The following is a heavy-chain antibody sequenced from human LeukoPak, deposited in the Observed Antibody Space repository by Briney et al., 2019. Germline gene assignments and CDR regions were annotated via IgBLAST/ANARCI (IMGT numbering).Heavy chain of an antibody. J-gene: IGHJ4*02. D-gene: IGHD6-13*01. V-gene: IGHV4-34*01. Sequence: PSETLSLTCAVYGGSFSGYYWSWIRQPPGKGLEWIGEINHSGSTNHNPSLKSRVTISVDTSKNQFSLKLSSVTAADTAVYYCARRRYSSSWYIDYWGQGTLVTVSS. CDR2: INHSGST. CDR3: ARRRYSSSWYIDY. CDR1: GGSFSGYY.